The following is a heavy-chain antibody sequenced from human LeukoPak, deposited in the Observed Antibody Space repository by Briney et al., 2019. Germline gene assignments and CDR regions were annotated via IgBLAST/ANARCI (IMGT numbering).Heavy chain of an antibody. Sequence: SETLSLTCTVSGGSISSYYWSWIRQPPGKGLEWIGYIYYSGSTNYNPSLKSRVTISVDTSKNQFSLKLSSVTAADTAVYYCARIDYGGNEAAFDYWSQGTLVTVSS. CDR1: GGSISSYY. D-gene: IGHD4-23*01. CDR3: ARIDYGGNEAAFDY. V-gene: IGHV4-59*01. J-gene: IGHJ4*02. CDR2: IYYSGST.